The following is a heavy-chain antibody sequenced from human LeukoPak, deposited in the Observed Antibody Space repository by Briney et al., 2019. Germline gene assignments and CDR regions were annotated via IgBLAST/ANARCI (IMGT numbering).Heavy chain of an antibody. CDR2: ISGDGKST. CDR1: GFTLDDYA. Sequence: GGSLRLSCVTSGFTLDDYALHWVRQAPGKGLEWISLISGDGKSTYYADSVKGRFTISRGNSKNSLYLQMSSLRADDTALYYCAKGVRSGTYYNCFDPWGQGTLVTVSS. V-gene: IGHV3-43*02. CDR3: AKGVRSGTYYNCFDP. J-gene: IGHJ5*02. D-gene: IGHD1-26*01.